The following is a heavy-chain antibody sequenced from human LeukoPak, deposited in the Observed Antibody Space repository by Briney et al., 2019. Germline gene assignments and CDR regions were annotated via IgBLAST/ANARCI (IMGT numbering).Heavy chain of an antibody. D-gene: IGHD3-10*01. CDR1: GGSFSGYY. Sequence: PSETLSLTCAVYGGSFSGYYWSWIRQPPGKGLEWIGEINHSGSTNYNPSLKSRVTISVDTSKNQFSLKLSSVTAADTAVYYCASSSALGDYWGQGTLVTVS. CDR2: INHSGST. V-gene: IGHV4-34*01. J-gene: IGHJ4*02. CDR3: ASSSALGDY.